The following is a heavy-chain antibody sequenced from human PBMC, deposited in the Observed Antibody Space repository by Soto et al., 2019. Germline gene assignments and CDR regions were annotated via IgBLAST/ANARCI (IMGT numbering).Heavy chain of an antibody. CDR2: VYYNENT. Sequence: SETLSLTCSVSGASINNFAYYWGWIRQPPGKGLEWIGTVYYNENTYYNPSLRSRVAISVETAKNQFSLNLRSVTAADTAVYFCARRERYYGSPGWLDPWGQGTMVTFYS. V-gene: IGHV4-39*01. CDR3: ARRERYYGSPGWLDP. CDR1: GASINNFAYY. J-gene: IGHJ5*01. D-gene: IGHD3-10*01.